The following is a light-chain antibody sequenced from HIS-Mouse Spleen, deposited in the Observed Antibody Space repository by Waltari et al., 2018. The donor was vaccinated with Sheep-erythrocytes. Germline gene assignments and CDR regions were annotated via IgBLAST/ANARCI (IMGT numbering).Light chain of an antibody. V-gene: IGLV2-8*01. CDR3: SSYAGSNNWV. J-gene: IGLJ3*02. CDR2: EVS. Sequence: QSALTQPPSASGSPGQSVTISCTGTSSDVGGYNYVSWYQQHPGNAPKLMIYEVSKRPSGVPSRFSGSKSGNTASLTVSERQAGDEADYYCSSYAGSNNWVFGGGTKLTVL. CDR1: SSDVGGYNY.